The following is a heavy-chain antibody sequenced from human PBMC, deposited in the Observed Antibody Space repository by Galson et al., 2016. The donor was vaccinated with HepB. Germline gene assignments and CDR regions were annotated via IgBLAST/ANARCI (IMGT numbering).Heavy chain of an antibody. D-gene: IGHD3-10*01. CDR2: ITYSGST. V-gene: IGHV4-34*08. CDR1: GFTFSDYW. J-gene: IGHJ4*02. CDR3: ARSYYYGSGSYPGRPLIY. Sequence: LRLSCAVSGFTFSDYWMSWVRQPPGKGLEWTGEITYSGSTNYNPSLKARVTVSVDASKNQFSLKLSSMTAADTAVYYCARSYYYGSGSYPGRPLIYWGQGTLVTVSS.